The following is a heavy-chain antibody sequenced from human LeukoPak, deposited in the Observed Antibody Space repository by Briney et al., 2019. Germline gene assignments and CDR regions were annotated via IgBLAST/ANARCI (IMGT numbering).Heavy chain of an antibody. D-gene: IGHD2-15*01. V-gene: IGHV5-51*01. J-gene: IGHJ4*02. CDR1: GYSFASNW. CDR2: IYPADSDT. CDR3: ARRYCSGGSCYPNTVTSHFDY. Sequence: SGESLKISCKGSGYSFASNWIGWVRQMPGKGLEWMGIIYPADSDTRYSPSFQGQVTISADTSISTAYLQWSSLRASDTAMYYCARRYCSGGSCYPNTVTSHFDYWGQGTLVTVSS.